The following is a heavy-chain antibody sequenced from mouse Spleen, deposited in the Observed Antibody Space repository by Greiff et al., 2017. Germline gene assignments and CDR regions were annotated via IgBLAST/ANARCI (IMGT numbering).Heavy chain of an antibody. CDR2: INPYNGGT. CDR3: AREGYGSSYGYYAMDY. CDR1: GYSFTGYT. D-gene: IGHD1-1*01. J-gene: IGHJ4*01. Sequence: VQLQQSGPELVKPGASMKISCKASGYSFTGYTMNWVKQSHGKNLEWIGLINPYNGGTSYNQKFKGKATLTVDKSSSTAYMELLSLTSEDSAVYYCAREGYGSSYGYYAMDYWGQGTSVTVSS. V-gene: IGHV1-18*01.